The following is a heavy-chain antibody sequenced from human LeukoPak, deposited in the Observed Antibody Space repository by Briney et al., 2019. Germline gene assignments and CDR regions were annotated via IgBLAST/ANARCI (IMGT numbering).Heavy chain of an antibody. J-gene: IGHJ6*03. CDR1: GGSISSYY. V-gene: IGHV4-4*07. Sequence: SETLSLTCTVSGGSISSYYWSWIRQPAGKGLEWIGRIYTSGSTNYNPSLKSRVTMSVDTSKNQCSLKLSSVTAADTAVYYCARLYGDYGGYYYYYYMDVWGKGTTVTVSS. D-gene: IGHD4-17*01. CDR3: ARLYGDYGGYYYYYYMDV. CDR2: IYTSGST.